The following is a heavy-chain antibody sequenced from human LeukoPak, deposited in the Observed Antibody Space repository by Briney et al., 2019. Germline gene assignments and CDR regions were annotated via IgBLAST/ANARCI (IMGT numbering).Heavy chain of an antibody. V-gene: IGHV4-59*11. J-gene: IGHJ4*02. CDR1: GGSISGHY. D-gene: IGHD4/OR15-4a*01. CDR3: ARMGAIAGASANPDH. CDR2: IYYSGTT. Sequence: SETLSLTCNVFGGSISGHYWSWTRQPPGKGLEWIGYIYYSGTTSYTPSLRSRVTMSVDTSKNQFSLRLNSVTAVDTAVYYCARMGAIAGASANPDHWGQGTLVTVSS.